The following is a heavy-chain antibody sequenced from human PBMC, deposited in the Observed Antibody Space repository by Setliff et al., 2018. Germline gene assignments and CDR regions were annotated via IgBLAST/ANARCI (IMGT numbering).Heavy chain of an antibody. J-gene: IGHJ3*02. CDR3: ARGTRGYSYGPIDAFDI. D-gene: IGHD5-18*01. CDR1: GGTFSSYG. V-gene: IGHV1-69*10. Sequence: SVKVSCKTSGGTFSSYGISWVRQAPGQGLEWMGGIIPILGIANYAQKFQGRVTITADESTSTAYMELSSLRSEDTAVYYCARGTRGYSYGPIDAFDIWGQGTMVTVSS. CDR2: IIPILGIA.